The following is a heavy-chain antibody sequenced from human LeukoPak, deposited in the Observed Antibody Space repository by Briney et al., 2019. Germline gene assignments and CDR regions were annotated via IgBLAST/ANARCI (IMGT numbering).Heavy chain of an antibody. D-gene: IGHD3-22*01. CDR3: ARGYYYDSSGYYT. J-gene: IGHJ5*02. CDR2: IIPILGIA. CDR1: GGTFSSYA. V-gene: IGHV1-69*04. Sequence: ASVKVSCKASGGTFSSYAISWVRQAPGQGREWMGRIIPILGIANYAQKFQGRVTITADKSTSTAYMELSSLRSEDTAVYYCARGYYYDSSGYYTWGQGTLVTVSS.